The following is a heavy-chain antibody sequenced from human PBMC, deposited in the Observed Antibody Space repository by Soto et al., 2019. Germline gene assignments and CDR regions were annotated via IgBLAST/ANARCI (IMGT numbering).Heavy chain of an antibody. CDR2: ISAYNGNT. J-gene: IGHJ4*02. CDR3: ARDEGSIVGVPAAMFDSSGSDY. D-gene: IGHD2-2*01. V-gene: IGHV1-18*01. Sequence: QVQLVQSGAEVKKPGASVKVSCKASGYTFTSSGISWVRQAPGQGLEWMGWISAYNGNTNYAQKLQGRVTMTTDTSTSTAYMDLRSLRSDDTAVYYCARDEGSIVGVPAAMFDSSGSDYWGQGTLVTVSS. CDR1: GYTFTSSG.